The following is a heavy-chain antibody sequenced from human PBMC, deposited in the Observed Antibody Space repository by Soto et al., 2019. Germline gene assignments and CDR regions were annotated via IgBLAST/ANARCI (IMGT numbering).Heavy chain of an antibody. J-gene: IGHJ6*02. Sequence: EVHLVESGGGLVKPGGSLRLSCAVSGFTFSSCTMNWVRQAPGKGLEWVSSISPSTSHIYYADSVKGRFTISRDNAKNSLFLQMNSLRAEDTAVYYCSGCSGGACLQIYGMDVWGQGTTVTVSS. D-gene: IGHD2-15*01. CDR2: ISPSTSHI. CDR3: SGCSGGACLQIYGMDV. CDR1: GFTFSSCT. V-gene: IGHV3-21*01.